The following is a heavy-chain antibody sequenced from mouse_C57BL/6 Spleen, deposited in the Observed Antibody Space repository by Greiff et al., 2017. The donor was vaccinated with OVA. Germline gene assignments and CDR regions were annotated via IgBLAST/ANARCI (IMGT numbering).Heavy chain of an antibody. CDR3: ARMSSGYDYAMDY. CDR1: GFTFSSYT. D-gene: IGHD3-2*02. Sequence: EVMLVESGGGLVKPGGSLKLSCAASGFTFSSYTMSWVRQTPEKRLEWVATISGGGGNTYYPDSVKGRFTISRDNAKNTLYLQMSSLRSEDTALYYCARMSSGYDYAMDYWGQGTSVTVSS. V-gene: IGHV5-9*01. J-gene: IGHJ4*01. CDR2: ISGGGGNT.